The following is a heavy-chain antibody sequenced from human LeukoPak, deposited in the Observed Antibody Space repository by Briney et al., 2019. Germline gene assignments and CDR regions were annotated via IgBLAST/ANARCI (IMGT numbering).Heavy chain of an antibody. CDR1: GFTFSSYS. J-gene: IGHJ5*02. Sequence: PGGSLRLSCAASGFTFSSYSMNWVRQAPGKGLEWVSYISSSSSTIYYADSVKGRFTISRDNAKNSQYLQMNSLRAEDMAVYYCARARITIFGVVQASANWFDPWGQGTLVTVSS. V-gene: IGHV3-48*01. CDR3: ARARITIFGVVQASANWFDP. CDR2: ISSSSSTI. D-gene: IGHD3-3*01.